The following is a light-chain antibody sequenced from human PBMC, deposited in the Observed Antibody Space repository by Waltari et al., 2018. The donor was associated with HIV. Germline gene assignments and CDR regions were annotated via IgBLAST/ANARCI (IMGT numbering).Light chain of an antibody. CDR2: SAS. Sequence: DIQMTQSPSSLSASVGDRVTITCRASQGLNNFLAWYQQKPGRIPKLLIYSASTLQSGVPSRFSGSKSGTDFTLTISSLQPEDVATYYCQQYHDWPRTFGQGTKVEI. J-gene: IGKJ1*01. CDR3: QQYHDWPRT. CDR1: QGLNNF. V-gene: IGKV1-27*01.